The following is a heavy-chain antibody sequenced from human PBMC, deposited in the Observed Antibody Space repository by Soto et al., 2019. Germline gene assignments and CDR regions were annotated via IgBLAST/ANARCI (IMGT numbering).Heavy chain of an antibody. CDR1: GGSFSGYY. Sequence: PSLTCAVYGGSFSGYYWSWIRQPPGKGLEWIGEINHSGSTNYNPSLKSRVTISVDTSKNQFSLKLSSVTAADTAVYYCARRGDGCFDYWGQGTLVTVSS. J-gene: IGHJ4*02. CDR3: ARRGDGCFDY. D-gene: IGHD3-10*01. V-gene: IGHV4-34*01. CDR2: INHSGST.